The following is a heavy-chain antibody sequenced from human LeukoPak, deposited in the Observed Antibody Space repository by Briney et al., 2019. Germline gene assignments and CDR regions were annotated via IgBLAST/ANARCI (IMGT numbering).Heavy chain of an antibody. Sequence: GGSLRLSCTASGFTFGDYAKSWFRQAPGKGLEWVGFIRSKAYGGTTEYAASVKGRFTISRDDSKSIAYLQMNSLKTEDTAVYYCAFITVAGSGGDYWGQGTLVTVSS. J-gene: IGHJ4*02. D-gene: IGHD6-19*01. CDR3: AFITVAGSGGDY. CDR2: IRSKAYGGTT. V-gene: IGHV3-49*03. CDR1: GFTFGDYA.